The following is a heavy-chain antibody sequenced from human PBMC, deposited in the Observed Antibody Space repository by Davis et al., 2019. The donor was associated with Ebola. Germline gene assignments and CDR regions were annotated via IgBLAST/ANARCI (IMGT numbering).Heavy chain of an antibody. Sequence: ASVKVSSKASGYTFTSYYMHWVRQAPGQGLEWMGIINPSGGSTSYAQKFQGRGTMTRDTSTSTVYMELSSLRSEDTAVYYCARDGKAARLFDYWGQGTLVTVSS. CDR3: ARDGKAARLFDY. CDR2: INPSGGST. J-gene: IGHJ4*02. CDR1: GYTFTSYY. V-gene: IGHV1-46*01. D-gene: IGHD6-6*01.